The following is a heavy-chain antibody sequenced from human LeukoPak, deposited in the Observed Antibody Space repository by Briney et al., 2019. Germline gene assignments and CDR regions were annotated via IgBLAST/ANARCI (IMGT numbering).Heavy chain of an antibody. CDR3: ARGRPRAYDSSGYRDDY. Sequence: PGGSQRLSCAASGFTFSSYSMNWVRQAPGKGLEWVSSISSSSSYIYYADSVKGRFTISRDNAKNSLYLQMNSLRAEDTAVYYCARGRPRAYDSSGYRDDYWGQGTLVTVSS. J-gene: IGHJ4*02. CDR1: GFTFSSYS. CDR2: ISSSSSYI. V-gene: IGHV3-21*01. D-gene: IGHD3-22*01.